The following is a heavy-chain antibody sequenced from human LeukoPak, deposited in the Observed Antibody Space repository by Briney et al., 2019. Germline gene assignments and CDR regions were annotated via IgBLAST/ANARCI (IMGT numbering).Heavy chain of an antibody. CDR1: GGTFSSYA. Sequence: ASVKVSCKASGGTFSSYAISWVRQAPGQGLEWMGGIIPSFGTANYAQKFQGRVTVTADESTSTAYMELSSLRSEDTAVYYCARRGVIIPSSNYYYYYGMDVWGQGTTVTVSS. J-gene: IGHJ6*02. CDR2: IIPSFGTA. CDR3: ARRGVIIPSSNYYYYYGMDV. D-gene: IGHD3-10*01. V-gene: IGHV1-69*13.